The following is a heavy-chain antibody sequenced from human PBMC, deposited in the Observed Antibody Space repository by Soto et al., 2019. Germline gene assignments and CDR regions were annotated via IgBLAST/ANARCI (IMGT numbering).Heavy chain of an antibody. Sequence: QVQLQESGPGLVKPSQTLSLTCTVSGGSISSGVYYWSWIRQPPGKGLEWIGYIFDSGSTYYNPSLTSRVTISVDTSKNQFSLRLSSVTAAGTAVYYCAREIIPLTTDWYFDLWGRGTLVTVSS. CDR2: IFDSGST. J-gene: IGHJ2*01. D-gene: IGHD4-17*01. CDR1: GGSISSGVYY. CDR3: AREIIPLTTDWYFDL. V-gene: IGHV4-30-4*01.